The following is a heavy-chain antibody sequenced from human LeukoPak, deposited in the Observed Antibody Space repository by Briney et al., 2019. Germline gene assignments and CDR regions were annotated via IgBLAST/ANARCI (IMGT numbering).Heavy chain of an antibody. V-gene: IGHV1-24*01. CDR1: GYTLTELS. D-gene: IGHD3-3*01. CDR3: ATDPRRDFWSGYAAY. CDR2: FDPEDGET. Sequence: GASVKVSCKVSGYTLTELSMHWVRQAPGKGLEWMGGFDPEDGETIYAQKFQGRVTMTEDTSTDTAYMELSSLRSEDTAVYYCATDPRRDFWSGYAAYWGQGTLVTVSS. J-gene: IGHJ4*02.